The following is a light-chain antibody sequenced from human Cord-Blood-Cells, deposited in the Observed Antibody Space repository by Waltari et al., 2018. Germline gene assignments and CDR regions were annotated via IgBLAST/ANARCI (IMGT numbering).Light chain of an antibody. CDR2: DVS. V-gene: IGLV2-14*01. CDR3: SSYTSSSTYVV. CDR1: SSDVGGYNY. Sequence: QSALTQPASVSGSPGQSITISCTGTSSDVGGYNYVSWYQQHPGNAPKLMIYDVSNRPSGVSNRFSGSKSGNTASLTISGLQAEDDADYYCSSYTSSSTYVVFGGGTKLTVL. J-gene: IGLJ2*01.